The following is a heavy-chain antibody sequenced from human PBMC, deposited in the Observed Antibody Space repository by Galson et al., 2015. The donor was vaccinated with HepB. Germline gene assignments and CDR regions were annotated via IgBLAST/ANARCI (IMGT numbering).Heavy chain of an antibody. CDR1: GFTFSSYS. V-gene: IGHV3-48*04. Sequence: SLRLSCAASGFTFSSYSMNWVRQAPGKGLEWVSYISSSSSSKYFADSVKGRFSISRDNAKNSLYLQVSSLRAEDTAVYYCARVEWELGGGYYMDVWGKGTTVTVSS. D-gene: IGHD1-26*01. CDR3: ARVEWELGGGYYMDV. CDR2: ISSSSSSK. J-gene: IGHJ6*03.